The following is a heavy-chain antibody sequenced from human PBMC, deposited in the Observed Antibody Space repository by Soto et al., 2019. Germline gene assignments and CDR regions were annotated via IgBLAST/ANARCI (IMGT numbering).Heavy chain of an antibody. V-gene: IGHV1-2*04. J-gene: IGHJ3*02. D-gene: IGHD3-22*01. CDR3: AISFYYDSSGYVGSYAFDI. CDR1: GYTFTGYY. Sequence: GASVKVSCKASGYTFTGYYMHWVRQAPGQGLEWMGWINPNSGGTNYAQKFQGWVTMTRDTSISTAYMELSRLRSDDTAVYYCAISFYYDSSGYVGSYAFDIWGQGTMVTVSS. CDR2: INPNSGGT.